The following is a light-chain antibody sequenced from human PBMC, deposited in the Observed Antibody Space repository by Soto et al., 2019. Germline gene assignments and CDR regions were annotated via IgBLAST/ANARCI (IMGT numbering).Light chain of an antibody. CDR2: AAS. CDR3: QQHNDYSAVT. J-gene: IGKJ2*01. V-gene: IGKV1-39*01. Sequence: DIQMTQSPSSLSASVGDRVTITCRASQSISSYLNWYQQKPGKAPKLLIYAASSLQSGVPSRFSGSGSGTDFTLTISSLQPEDFATYYCQQHNDYSAVTFGQGTQL. CDR1: QSISSY.